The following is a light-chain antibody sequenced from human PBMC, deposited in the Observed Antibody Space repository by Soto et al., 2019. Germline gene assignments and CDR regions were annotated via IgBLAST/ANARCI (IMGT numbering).Light chain of an antibody. CDR1: SSDVGSYNL. CDR2: EGS. V-gene: IGLV2-23*01. Sequence: QAVVIQPASVSGSPGQSITISCTGTSSDVGSYNLVSWYQQHPGKAPKLMIYEGSKRPSGVSNRFSGSKSGNTASLTISGLQAEDEADYYCCSFAGSSPWVFGGGTKLTVL. CDR3: CSFAGSSPWV. J-gene: IGLJ3*02.